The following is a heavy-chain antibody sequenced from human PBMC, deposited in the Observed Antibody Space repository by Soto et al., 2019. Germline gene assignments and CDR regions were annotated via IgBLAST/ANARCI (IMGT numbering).Heavy chain of an antibody. CDR1: GFTFSSYW. CDR2: IKQDGSEK. CDR3: ARESSGWYNWFDP. Sequence: EVQLVESGGGLVQPGGSLRLSCAASGFTFSSYWMSWVRQAPGKGLEWVANIKQDGSEKYYVDSVKGRFTISRDNAKNSLYLHMNSLRAEDTAVYYCARESSGWYNWFDPWGQGTLVTVSS. D-gene: IGHD6-19*01. V-gene: IGHV3-7*01. J-gene: IGHJ5*02.